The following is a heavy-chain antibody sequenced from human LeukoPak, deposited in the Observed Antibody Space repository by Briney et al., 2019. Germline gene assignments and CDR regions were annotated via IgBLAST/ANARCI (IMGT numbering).Heavy chain of an antibody. Sequence: SVKVSCKASGYTFTSYTISWARQAPGQGLEWMGRIIPILGIANYAQKFQGRVTITADKSTSTAYMELSSLRSEDTAVYYCARDGYSSRWSNRYFHHWGQGTLVTVSS. V-gene: IGHV1-69*04. CDR3: ARDGYSSRWSNRYFHH. J-gene: IGHJ1*01. CDR1: GYTFTSYT. CDR2: IIPILGIA. D-gene: IGHD6-13*01.